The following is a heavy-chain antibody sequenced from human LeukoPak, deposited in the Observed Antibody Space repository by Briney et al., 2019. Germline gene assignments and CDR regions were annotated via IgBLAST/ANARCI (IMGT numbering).Heavy chain of an antibody. D-gene: IGHD5-18*01. CDR2: INPNSGGT. Sequence: ASVKVSCKASGYTFTGYYMHWVRQAPGQGLDWMGWINPNSGGTNYAQKFQGRVTMTRDTSISTAYMELSRLRSDDTAVYYCARVPSRREYSYGNWFDPWGQGTLVTVSS. CDR1: GYTFTGYY. CDR3: ARVPSRREYSYGNWFDP. J-gene: IGHJ5*02. V-gene: IGHV1-2*02.